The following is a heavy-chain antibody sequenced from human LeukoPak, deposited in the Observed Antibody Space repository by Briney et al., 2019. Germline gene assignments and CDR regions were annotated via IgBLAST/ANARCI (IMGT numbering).Heavy chain of an antibody. V-gene: IGHV3-33*06. CDR3: AKDRAEKYAFDY. D-gene: IGHD2-2*01. Sequence: PGRSLRLSCAASGFTFSSYAMYWVRQAPGKGLEWVESIWYDGSDKYYRDSVKGRFTISRDNSKNTLYLQMNSLRAEDTAVYYCAKDRAEKYAFDYWGQGTLVTVSS. CDR1: GFTFSSYA. J-gene: IGHJ4*02. CDR2: IWYDGSDK.